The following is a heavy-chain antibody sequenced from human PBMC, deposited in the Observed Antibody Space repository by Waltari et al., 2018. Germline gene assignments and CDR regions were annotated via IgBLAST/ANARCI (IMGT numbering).Heavy chain of an antibody. CDR1: GASLSSGGYY. V-gene: IGHV4-39*01. CDR3: AGNRSGIYFAP. CDR2: LYTSVSS. D-gene: IGHD3-9*01. Sequence: QLQMQESGPGLVKPSETLCLTCTVSGASLSSGGYYWGWIRQSPGKELEWIGSLYTSVSSHYNPSLKSRFTISVNTSRNQFSLSLNSVTVADTSVYYCAGNRSGIYFAPGGRGTLVPV. J-gene: IGHJ5*02.